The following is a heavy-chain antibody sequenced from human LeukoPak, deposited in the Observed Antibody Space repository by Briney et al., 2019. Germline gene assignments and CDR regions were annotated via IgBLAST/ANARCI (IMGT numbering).Heavy chain of an antibody. Sequence: ASVKVSCKASGGTFSSYAISWVRQAPGQGLEWMGGIIPIFGTANYAQKFQGRVTITADESTSTAYMELSSLRSEDTAVYYCARAPGYYYDSNGYYYGEVLLFDYWGQGTLVTVSS. D-gene: IGHD3-22*01. CDR3: ARAPGYYYDSNGYYYGEVLLFDY. CDR2: IIPIFGTA. J-gene: IGHJ4*02. V-gene: IGHV1-69*13. CDR1: GGTFSSYA.